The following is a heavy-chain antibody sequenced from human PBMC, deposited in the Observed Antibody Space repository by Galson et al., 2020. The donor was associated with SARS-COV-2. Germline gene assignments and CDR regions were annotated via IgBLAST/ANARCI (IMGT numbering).Heavy chain of an antibody. J-gene: IGHJ4*02. CDR1: GSSFTNYW. D-gene: IGHD6-19*01. Sequence: GESLKTSCSTSGSSFTNYWTGWVRQLPGKGLGWTGIIYPDDSYPIYSPSFQGQVTSSADKSISTAFLQWSSLKASDTAIYYCARHGASSGWYEGIDYWGQGTLVTVSS. CDR2: IYPDDSYP. V-gene: IGHV5-51*01. CDR3: ARHGASSGWYEGIDY.